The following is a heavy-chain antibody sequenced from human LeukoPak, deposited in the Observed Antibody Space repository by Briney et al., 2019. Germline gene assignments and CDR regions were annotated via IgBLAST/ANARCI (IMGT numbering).Heavy chain of an antibody. J-gene: IGHJ4*02. Sequence: GGSLRLSCAASGFTFSSYAMHWVRQAPGKGLEWVAVISYDGSNKYYADSVKGRFTISRDNSKNTLYLQMNSLRAEDTAVYYCARDNYGTSWGQGTLVTVSS. V-gene: IGHV3-30*14. CDR2: ISYDGSNK. CDR3: ARDNYGTS. D-gene: IGHD4-11*01. CDR1: GFTFSSYA.